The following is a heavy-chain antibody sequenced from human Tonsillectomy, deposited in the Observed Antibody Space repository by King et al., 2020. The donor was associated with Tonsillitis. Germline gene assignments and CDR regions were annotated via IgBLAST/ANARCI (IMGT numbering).Heavy chain of an antibody. CDR3: AKVGGNYYDSGGALYFDY. CDR2: ISYDGSNK. D-gene: IGHD3-22*01. Sequence: QLVQSGGGVVQPGRSLRLSCAASGFTFSNYDMHWVRQAPGKGLEWVAVISYDGSNKYYADSVKGRFTISSDNSKNTLYLQMNSLRAVDTAVYYCAKVGGNYYDSGGALYFDYWGQGTLVTVSS. V-gene: IGHV3-30*18. J-gene: IGHJ4*02. CDR1: GFTFSNYD.